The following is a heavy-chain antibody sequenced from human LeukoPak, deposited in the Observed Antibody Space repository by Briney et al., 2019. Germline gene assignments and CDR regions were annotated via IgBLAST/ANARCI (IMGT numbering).Heavy chain of an antibody. V-gene: IGHV3-30*02. CDR3: VKSGNTSGSYWYFDL. Sequence: GGSLRLSCEASGFTLSQYGLHWVRQAPGKGLEWVAFIPSEGSGRFHAASVKDRFSISKDDSKHTLCLQMNSLRAEDTALYYCVKSGNTSGSYWYFDLWGRGTLVTVSS. D-gene: IGHD3-10*01. CDR1: GFTLSQYG. J-gene: IGHJ2*01. CDR2: IPSEGSGR.